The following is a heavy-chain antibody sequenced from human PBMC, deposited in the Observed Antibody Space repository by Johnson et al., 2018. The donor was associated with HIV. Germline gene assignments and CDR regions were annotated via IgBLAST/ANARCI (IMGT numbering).Heavy chain of an antibody. CDR3: ARGGGYCSSTSCYEDALDAFDI. Sequence: QVQLVESGGGLVKPGGSLRLSCAASGFTFSSYGMHWVRQAPGKGLEWVAFIRYDGSNKYYADSVKGRFTISRDNSKNTLYLQMNSLRAEDTAVYYCARGGGYCSSTSCYEDALDAFDIWGQGTMVTVSS. CDR1: GFTFSSYG. D-gene: IGHD2-2*01. CDR2: IRYDGSNK. V-gene: IGHV3-30*02. J-gene: IGHJ3*02.